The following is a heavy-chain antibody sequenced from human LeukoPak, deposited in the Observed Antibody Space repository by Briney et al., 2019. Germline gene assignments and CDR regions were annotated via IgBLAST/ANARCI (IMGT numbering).Heavy chain of an antibody. V-gene: IGHV1-69*13. CDR3: ASRLERYCSGGSCYPEDY. Sequence: SVKVSCKASGGTFSSYAISWVRQAPGQGLEWMGGIIPIFGTANHAQKFQGRVTITADESTSTAYMELSSLRSEDTAVYYCASRLERYCSGGSCYPEDYWGQGTLVTVSS. J-gene: IGHJ4*02. CDR1: GGTFSSYA. CDR2: IIPIFGTA. D-gene: IGHD2-15*01.